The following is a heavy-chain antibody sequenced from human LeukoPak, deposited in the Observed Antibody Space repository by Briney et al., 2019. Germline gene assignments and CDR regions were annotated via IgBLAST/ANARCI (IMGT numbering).Heavy chain of an antibody. CDR2: ISAYNGNT. Sequence: GASVKVSRKASGYTFTSYGINWVRQAPGQGLEWMGWISAYNGNTNYAQKLQGRVTMTTDTSTSTAYMELRSLRSDDTAVYYCARDPPYSSSWYVPLYNYYGMDVWGQGTTVTVSS. J-gene: IGHJ6*02. CDR3: ARDPPYSSSWYVPLYNYYGMDV. D-gene: IGHD6-13*01. V-gene: IGHV1-18*01. CDR1: GYTFTSYG.